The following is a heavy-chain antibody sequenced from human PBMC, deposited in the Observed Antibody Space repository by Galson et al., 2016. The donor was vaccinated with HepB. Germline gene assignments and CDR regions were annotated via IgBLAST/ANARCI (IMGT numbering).Heavy chain of an antibody. CDR3: ASEPRVGNTSPTDY. CDR2: INLKNGGT. V-gene: IGHV1-2*02. CDR1: GYTFTDYY. D-gene: IGHD1-26*01. J-gene: IGHJ4*02. Sequence: SVKVSCKASGYTFTDYYMHWVRQAPGQGLEWMGWINLKNGGTNYAQKFQDRVTMTRDTSISTAYMELSRLRSDDTAVYYCASEPRVGNTSPTDYWGQGTLVAVSS.